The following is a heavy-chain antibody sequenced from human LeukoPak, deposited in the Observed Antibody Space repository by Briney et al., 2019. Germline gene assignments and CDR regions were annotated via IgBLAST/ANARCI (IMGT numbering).Heavy chain of an antibody. CDR1: GFSSFSFH. CDR3: ANEAATAGRVCTDD. CDR2: ISGSGGST. V-gene: IGHV3-23*01. J-gene: IGHJ6*02. Sequence: GSMCPASAAAGFSSFSFHMSWGRQAPGKGLEWVSAISGSGGSTSYADSVKGRFSISRDKSKTRLYLQMNSLRAEDTAVYYWANEAATAGRVCTDDWGQGTTVTVSS. D-gene: IGHD6-13*01.